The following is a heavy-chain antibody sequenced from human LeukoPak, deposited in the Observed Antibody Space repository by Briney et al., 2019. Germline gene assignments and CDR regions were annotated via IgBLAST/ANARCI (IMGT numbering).Heavy chain of an antibody. J-gene: IGHJ4*02. CDR1: GFTFDDYA. D-gene: IGHD4-17*01. V-gene: IGHV3-9*01. CDR2: ISWNSGSI. CDR3: AKDTVVLTVTGPGDY. Sequence: PGGSLRLSCAASGFTFDDYAMHWVRHAPGKGLEWVSGISWNSGSIGYADSVKGRFTISRDNAKNSLYLQMNSLRAEDTALYYCAKDTVVLTVTGPGDYWGQGTLVTVSS.